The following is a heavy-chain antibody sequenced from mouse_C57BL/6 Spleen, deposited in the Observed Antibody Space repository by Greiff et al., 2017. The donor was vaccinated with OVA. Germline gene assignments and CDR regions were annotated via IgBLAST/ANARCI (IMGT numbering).Heavy chain of an antibody. Sequence: VQLQQSGPELVKPGASVKISCKASGYSFTDYTMNWVKQSTGQSLEWIGVINPNYGTTSYNQKFKGKATLTVDQSSSTAYMQRNSLTSEDAAVYYCARGGYALDYWGQGTTLTVSS. D-gene: IGHD3-1*01. V-gene: IGHV1-39*01. CDR1: GYSFTDYT. CDR3: ARGGYALDY. J-gene: IGHJ2*01. CDR2: INPNYGTT.